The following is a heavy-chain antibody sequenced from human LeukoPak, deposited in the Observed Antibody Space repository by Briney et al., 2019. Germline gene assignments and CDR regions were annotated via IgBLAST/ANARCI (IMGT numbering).Heavy chain of an antibody. Sequence: PGGSLRLSCAASGFTFSSYWMHWVHQAPGKGLVWVSRINSDGSSTSYADSVKGRFTISRDNAKNTLYLQMNSLRAEDTAVYYCARVLVWEPPDYWGQGTLVTVSS. J-gene: IGHJ4*02. V-gene: IGHV3-74*01. CDR2: INSDGSST. CDR3: ARVLVWEPPDY. D-gene: IGHD1-26*01. CDR1: GFTFSSYW.